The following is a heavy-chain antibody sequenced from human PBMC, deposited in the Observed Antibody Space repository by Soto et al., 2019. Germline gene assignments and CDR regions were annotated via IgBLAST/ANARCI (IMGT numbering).Heavy chain of an antibody. CDR3: AREGYNFGPFDY. J-gene: IGHJ4*02. CDR2: ISYSGTT. Sequence: QVQLQESGPGLVKPSETLSLTCTVSGGSLSSYYWSWIRRPPGMGLEWIASISYSGTTNYNSSLQSRVTISIDTSKNQFSLKFNSVTAADTAVYYCAREGYNFGPFDYWGQGALVTVSS. CDR1: GGSLSSYY. V-gene: IGHV4-59*01. D-gene: IGHD5-18*01.